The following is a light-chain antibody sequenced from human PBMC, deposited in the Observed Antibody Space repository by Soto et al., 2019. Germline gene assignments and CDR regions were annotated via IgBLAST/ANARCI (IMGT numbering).Light chain of an antibody. CDR1: QSVSSY. V-gene: IGKV3-20*01. J-gene: IGKJ5*01. CDR3: QQYGSSPMT. CDR2: GAS. Sequence: EIFLTQSPDTLSLSPGERATLSCRASQSVSSYLAWYQQKPGQAPRLLIYGASSRATGIPDRFSGSGSGTDFTLTISRLEPEDFAVYYCQQYGSSPMTFGQGTRLEIK.